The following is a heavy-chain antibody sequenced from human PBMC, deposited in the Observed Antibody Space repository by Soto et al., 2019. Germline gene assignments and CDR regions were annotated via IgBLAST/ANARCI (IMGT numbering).Heavy chain of an antibody. V-gene: IGHV4-31*03. CDR3: ARNLPFFEWPSGGTGYYHYMDV. CDR1: GGSISSGGYY. J-gene: IGHJ6*03. Sequence: TSETLSLTCTVSGGSISSGGYYWSWIRQHPGKGLEWIGYIYYSGSTYYNPSLKSRVTISVDTSKNQFSLKLSSVTAADTAVYYCARNLPFFEWPSGGTGYYHYMDVWGKGTTVTVSS. D-gene: IGHD3-3*02. CDR2: IYYSGST.